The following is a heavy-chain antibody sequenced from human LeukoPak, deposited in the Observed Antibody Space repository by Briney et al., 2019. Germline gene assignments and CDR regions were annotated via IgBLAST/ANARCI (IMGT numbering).Heavy chain of an antibody. Sequence: GGSLRLSCAASGNYCMHWVRQAPGKGLVWVSHINSDGSWTSYADSVKGRFTISKGNAKNTVYLQMNNLRAEDTAVYYCVSFYETYWGRGTLVTVSS. CDR2: INSDGSWT. CDR1: GNYC. CDR3: VSFYETY. D-gene: IGHD2-2*01. J-gene: IGHJ4*02. V-gene: IGHV3-74*01.